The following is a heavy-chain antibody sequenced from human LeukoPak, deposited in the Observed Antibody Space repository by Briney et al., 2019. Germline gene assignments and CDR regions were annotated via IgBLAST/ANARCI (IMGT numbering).Heavy chain of an antibody. Sequence: PGGSLRLSCAASGFTFSSYSMNWVRQAPGKGLEWVSSISSSSSYIYYADSVKGRFTISRDNAKNSLYLQMNSLRAEDTAVYYCARSEWDMIVVVVDYWGQGTLVTVSS. CDR3: ARSEWDMIVVVVDY. D-gene: IGHD3-22*01. V-gene: IGHV3-21*01. CDR2: ISSSSSYI. J-gene: IGHJ4*02. CDR1: GFTFSSYS.